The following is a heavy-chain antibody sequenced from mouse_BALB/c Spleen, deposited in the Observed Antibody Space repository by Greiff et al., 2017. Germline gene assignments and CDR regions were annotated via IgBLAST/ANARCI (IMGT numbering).Heavy chain of an antibody. Sequence: EVMLVESGGGLVKPGGSLKLSCAASGFTFSSYAMSWVRQSPEKRLEWVAEISSGGSYTYYPDTVKGRFTISRDNAKNTLYLQMSSLKSEDTAMYYCARHKIYYDYDYAMDYWGQGTSVTVSS. CDR2: ISSGGSYT. CDR1: GFTFSSYA. J-gene: IGHJ4*01. CDR3: ARHKIYYDYDYAMDY. D-gene: IGHD2-4*01. V-gene: IGHV5-9-4*01.